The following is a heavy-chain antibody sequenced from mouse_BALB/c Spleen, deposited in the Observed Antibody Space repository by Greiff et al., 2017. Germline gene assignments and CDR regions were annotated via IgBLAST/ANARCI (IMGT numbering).Heavy chain of an antibody. Sequence: EVMLVESGGGLVQPGGSLKLSCAASGFTFSSYTMSWVRQTPEKRLEWVAYISNGGGSTYYPDTVKGRFTISRDKAKNTLYLQMSSQKSEETAMYYCARAYGYDWFAYWGQGTLVTVSA. CDR2: ISNGGGST. D-gene: IGHD2-2*01. J-gene: IGHJ3*01. CDR3: ARAYGYDWFAY. CDR1: GFTFSSYT. V-gene: IGHV5-12-2*01.